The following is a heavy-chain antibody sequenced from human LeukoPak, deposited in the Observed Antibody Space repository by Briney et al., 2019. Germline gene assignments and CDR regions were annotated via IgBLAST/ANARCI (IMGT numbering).Heavy chain of an antibody. CDR1: GYTFTSYY. D-gene: IGHD3-22*01. Sequence: ASVKVSCKASGYTFTSYYMHWVRQAPGQGLEWMGIINPSGGSTSYAQKFQGRVTMTRDTSTSTVYMELSSLRSEDTAVYYCARLGRSRDYCDSSGYYSYYFDYWGQGTLVTVSS. CDR3: ARLGRSRDYCDSSGYYSYYFDY. CDR2: INPSGGST. J-gene: IGHJ4*02. V-gene: IGHV1-46*01.